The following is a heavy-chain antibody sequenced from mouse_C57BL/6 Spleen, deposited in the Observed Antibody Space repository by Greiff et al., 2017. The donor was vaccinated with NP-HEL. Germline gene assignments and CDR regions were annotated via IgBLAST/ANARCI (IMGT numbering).Heavy chain of an antibody. CDR1: GFTFSDYG. CDR3: ARHNYGGYFDV. D-gene: IGHD2-12*01. V-gene: IGHV5-17*01. CDR2: ISSGSSTI. J-gene: IGHJ1*03. Sequence: EVMLVESGGGLVKPGGSLKLSCAASGFTFSDYGMHWVRQAPEKGLEWVAYISSGSSTIYYADTVKGRFTISRDNAKNTLFLQMTSLRSEDTAMYYCARHNYGGYFDVWGTGTTVTVSS.